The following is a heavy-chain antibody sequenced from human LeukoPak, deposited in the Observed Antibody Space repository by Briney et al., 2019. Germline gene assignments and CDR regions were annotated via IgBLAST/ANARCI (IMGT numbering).Heavy chain of an antibody. CDR1: GYTFTGYY. CDR3: AYLLGAPLTNQSDY. D-gene: IGHD1-26*01. V-gene: IGHV1-2*06. Sequence: ASVKVSCKASGYTFTGYYMHWVRQAPGQGLEWMGRINPNSGGTNYAQKFQGRVTMTRDTSISTAYMELSRLRSDDTAVYYCAYLLGAPLTNQSDYWGQGTLVTVPS. CDR2: INPNSGGT. J-gene: IGHJ4*02.